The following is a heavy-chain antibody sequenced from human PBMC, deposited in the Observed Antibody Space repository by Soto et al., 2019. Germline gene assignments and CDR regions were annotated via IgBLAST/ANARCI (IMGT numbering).Heavy chain of an antibody. Sequence: QVQLVQSGAEVKTPGASVKLSCKASGYIFTNYAIHWVRQAPGQRLEWMGWINAGTGNTRYSQKFQGRITISTDASASTAYIDLNSLRSEDTAVYYCARARTTSSTRQFDYWGQGSLVTVSS. J-gene: IGHJ4*02. CDR2: INAGTGNT. CDR3: ARARTTSSTRQFDY. D-gene: IGHD4-17*01. V-gene: IGHV1-3*01. CDR1: GYIFTNYA.